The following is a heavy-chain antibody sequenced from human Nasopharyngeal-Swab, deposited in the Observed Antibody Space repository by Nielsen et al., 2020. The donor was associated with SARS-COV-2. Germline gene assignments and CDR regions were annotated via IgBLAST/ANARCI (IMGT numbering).Heavy chain of an antibody. J-gene: IGHJ6*02. D-gene: IGHD1-26*01. Sequence: ASVKVSCKASGGTFSSYAISWVRQAPGQGLEWMGRINPNSGGTNYAQKFQGRVTMTRDTSISTAYMELSRLRSDDTAVYYCARELSGSYFAYYGMDVWGQGTTVTVSS. CDR1: GGTFSSYA. CDR3: ARELSGSYFAYYGMDV. CDR2: INPNSGGT. V-gene: IGHV1-2*06.